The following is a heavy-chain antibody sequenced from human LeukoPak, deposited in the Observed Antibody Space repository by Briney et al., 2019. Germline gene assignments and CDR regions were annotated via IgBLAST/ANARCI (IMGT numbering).Heavy chain of an antibody. D-gene: IGHD4/OR15-4a*01. CDR2: ISSRGRYI. CDR3: AKSLTPDRDWFDS. V-gene: IGHV3-21*01. CDR1: GFTFSSSS. J-gene: IGHJ5*01. Sequence: GGSLRLSCAASGFTFSSSSMNWVRQAPGKGLEWVSSISSRGRYIYFADSVKGRFTISRDNAKNSVSLQLNSLRGEDTAVYYCAKSLTPDRDWFDSWGQGTLVIVSS.